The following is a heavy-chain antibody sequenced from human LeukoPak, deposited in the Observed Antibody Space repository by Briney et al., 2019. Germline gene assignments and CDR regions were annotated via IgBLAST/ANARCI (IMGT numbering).Heavy chain of an antibody. D-gene: IGHD2-2*02. CDR1: GGSISSSSYY. CDR3: ARHYYCSSTSCYIKAAARLHAFDI. CDR2: IYYSGST. Sequence: SETLSLTCTVSGGSISSSSYYWGWIRQPPGKGLEWIGSIYYSGSTYYNPSLKSRVTISVDTSKNQFSLKLSSVTAADTAVYYCARHYYCSSTSCYIKAAARLHAFDIWGQGTMVTVSS. J-gene: IGHJ3*02. V-gene: IGHV4-39*01.